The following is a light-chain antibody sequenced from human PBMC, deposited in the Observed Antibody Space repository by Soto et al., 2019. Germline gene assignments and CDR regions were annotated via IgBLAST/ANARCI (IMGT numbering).Light chain of an antibody. J-gene: IGKJ2*01. CDR1: QSVNNY. Sequence: EIVLTQSPATLSLSPGERATLSCRASQSVNNYLAWYQQKPGQAPRLLIYEASNRATGIPARFSGSGSGTDFTLTISSLEPEDFAVYYCQQRSNWPPGYTFGQGTKLEIK. CDR2: EAS. CDR3: QQRSNWPPGYT. V-gene: IGKV3-11*01.